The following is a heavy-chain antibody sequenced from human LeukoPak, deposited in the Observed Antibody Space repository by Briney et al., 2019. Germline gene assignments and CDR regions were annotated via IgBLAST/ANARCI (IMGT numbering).Heavy chain of an antibody. CDR3: AKGRSYSSTPDAFDV. D-gene: IGHD6-13*01. CDR1: RFTFSFYA. CDR2: ISGSAGST. V-gene: IGHV3-23*01. Sequence: GGSLRLSCAASRFTFSFYAMSWVRQAPGKGLEWVSTISGSAGSTYYADSVKGRFTISRDISENTLYLQMNSLGVEDTALYYCAKGRSYSSTPDAFDVWGQGTMVTISS. J-gene: IGHJ3*01.